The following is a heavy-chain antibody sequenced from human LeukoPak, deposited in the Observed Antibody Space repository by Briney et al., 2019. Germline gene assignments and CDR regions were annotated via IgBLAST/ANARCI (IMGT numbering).Heavy chain of an antibody. J-gene: IGHJ3*02. CDR2: IYYSGST. D-gene: IGHD5-18*01. V-gene: IGHV4-30-4*01. Sequence: SQTLSLTCTVSGGSISSGDYYWSWIRQPPGKGLEWIGYIYYSGSTYYNPSLKSRVTISVDTSKNQFSLKLSSVTAADTAVYYCARRPPRLRAGAFDIWGQGTMVTVSS. CDR3: ARRPPRLRAGAFDI. CDR1: GGSISSGDYY.